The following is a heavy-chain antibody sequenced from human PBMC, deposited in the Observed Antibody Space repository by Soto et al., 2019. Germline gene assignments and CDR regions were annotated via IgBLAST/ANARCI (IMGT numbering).Heavy chain of an antibody. V-gene: IGHV1-69*05. CDR2: IIPIFGTA. D-gene: IGHD4-17*01. CDR1: GGTFSSYA. Sequence: SVKVSCKASGGTFSSYAISWVRQAPGQGLEWMGGIIPIFGTANYAQKFQGWVTMTRDTSISTAYMELSRLRSDDTAVYYCARATTVTPFDYWGQGTLVTVSS. CDR3: ARATTVTPFDY. J-gene: IGHJ4*02.